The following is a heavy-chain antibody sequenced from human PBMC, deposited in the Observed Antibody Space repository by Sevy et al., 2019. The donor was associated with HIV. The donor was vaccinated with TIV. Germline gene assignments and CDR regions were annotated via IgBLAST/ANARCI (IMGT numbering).Heavy chain of an antibody. CDR3: ARGSLYSSGWSESLDY. CDR1: GFTFGTYG. J-gene: IGHJ4*02. CDR2: IWYDGSNK. D-gene: IGHD6-19*01. V-gene: IGHV3-33*01. Sequence: GGSLRLSCVASGFTFGTYGMDWVRQAPGNGLEWVAVIWYDGSNKYYGDSVKGRFTISRDNSKNTLYLQMNSLRAEDTAVYYYARGSLYSSGWSESLDYWGQGTLVTVSS.